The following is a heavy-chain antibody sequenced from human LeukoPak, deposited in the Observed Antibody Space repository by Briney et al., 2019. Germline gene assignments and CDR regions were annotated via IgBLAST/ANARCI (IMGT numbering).Heavy chain of an antibody. D-gene: IGHD5-12*01. V-gene: IGHV4-61*02. CDR1: GGSINSGNYY. J-gene: IGHJ3*02. Sequence: SETLSLTCTVSGGSINSGNYYWSWIRQPAGKGLEWIGRIFTSGSTNYNPSLKSRVTISVDTSKKQVSLKVTSVTAADTAVYYCARGGYSGYDMQGAFDIWGQGTMVTVSS. CDR3: ARGGYSGYDMQGAFDI. CDR2: IFTSGST.